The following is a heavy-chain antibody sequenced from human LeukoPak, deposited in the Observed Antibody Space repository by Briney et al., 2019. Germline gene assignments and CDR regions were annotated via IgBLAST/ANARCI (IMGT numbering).Heavy chain of an antibody. CDR3: ATYRQIQVPFEF. Sequence: GGSLRLSCAASGFTFSSYGMTWVRQAPGKGLEWVSYISSSSSTIYYADSVKGRFTISRDNSRSTLSLQMDSLRAEDTATYYCATYRQIQVPFEFWGQGTLVTVSS. CDR2: ISSSSSTI. D-gene: IGHD5-18*01. J-gene: IGHJ4*02. V-gene: IGHV3-48*01. CDR1: GFTFSSYG.